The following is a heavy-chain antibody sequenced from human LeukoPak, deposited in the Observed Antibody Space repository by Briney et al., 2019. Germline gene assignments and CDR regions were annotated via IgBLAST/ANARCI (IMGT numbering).Heavy chain of an antibody. CDR1: GFRFSNYW. D-gene: IGHD3/OR15-3a*01. Sequence: GGSLRLSWAASGFRFSNYWIGWVRQAPGNGPVWVSRIGPDGSSTRYADFVKGRFTISRDNPKNTLSLQMNSLRADDTAVYYCAREPDDYDFSGKIDWGRGTLVTVSS. V-gene: IGHV3-74*01. CDR3: AREPDDYDFSGKID. J-gene: IGHJ4*02. CDR2: IGPDGSST.